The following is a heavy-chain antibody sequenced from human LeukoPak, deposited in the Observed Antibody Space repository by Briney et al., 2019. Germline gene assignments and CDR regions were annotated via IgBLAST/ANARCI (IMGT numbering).Heavy chain of an antibody. V-gene: IGHV3-74*01. CDR2: IYTDGSST. CDR3: ARDFK. CDR1: GFTFSNYW. J-gene: IGHJ4*02. Sequence: PGGSLRLSCAASGFTFSNYWMHWVRQAPGKGLVWVSRIYTDGSSTNYADSVKGRFTISRDNSKNTLYLQMNSLRAEDTAVYYCARDFKWGQGTLVTVSS.